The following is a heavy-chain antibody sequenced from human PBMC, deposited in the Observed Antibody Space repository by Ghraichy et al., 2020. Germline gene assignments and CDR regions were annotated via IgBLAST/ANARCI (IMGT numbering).Heavy chain of an antibody. CDR1: GGTFSSYA. CDR3: ARRKEYYYDSSGLLDP. J-gene: IGHJ5*02. Sequence: SVKVSCKASGGTFSSYAISWVRQAPGQGLEWMGGIIPIFGTANYAQKFQGRVTITADESTSTAYMELGSLRSEDTAVYYCARRKEYYYDSSGLLDPWGQGTLVTVSS. D-gene: IGHD3-22*01. CDR2: IIPIFGTA. V-gene: IGHV1-69*13.